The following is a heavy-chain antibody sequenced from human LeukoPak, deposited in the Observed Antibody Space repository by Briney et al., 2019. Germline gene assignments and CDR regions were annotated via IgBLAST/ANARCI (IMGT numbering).Heavy chain of an antibody. D-gene: IGHD6-19*01. V-gene: IGHV1-69*05. CDR2: IIPSFGTA. Sequence: SVKVSCKASGGTFSSYAISWVRQAPGQGLEWMGGIIPSFGTANYAQKFQGRVTMTRDTSISTAYMELSRLRSDDTAVYYCARDKGRRAYSSGWYMGYWGQGTLVTVSS. CDR1: GGTFSSYA. CDR3: ARDKGRRAYSSGWYMGY. J-gene: IGHJ4*02.